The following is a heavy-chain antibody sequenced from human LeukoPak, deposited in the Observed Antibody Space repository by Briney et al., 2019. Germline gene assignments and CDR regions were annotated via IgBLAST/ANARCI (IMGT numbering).Heavy chain of an antibody. CDR2: IKQDGSEK. V-gene: IGHV3-7*01. D-gene: IGHD2-2*01. J-gene: IGHJ4*02. CDR3: ASTDCSSTSCHFDY. CDR1: GFTFSSYW. Sequence: PGGSLRLSCAASGFTFSSYWMSWVRQAPGKGLEWVANIKQDGSEKYYVDSVKGRFTISRDNAKNSLYLQMNSLRAEDTAVYYCASTDCSSTSCHFDYWGQGTLVTVSS.